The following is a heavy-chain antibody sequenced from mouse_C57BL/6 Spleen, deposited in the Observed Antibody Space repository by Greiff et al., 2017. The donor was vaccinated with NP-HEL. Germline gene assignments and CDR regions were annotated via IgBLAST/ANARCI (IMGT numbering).Heavy chain of an antibody. CDR1: GYTFTSYW. CDR3: ARSEGGYAMDY. CDR2: IDPSDSYT. V-gene: IGHV1-69*01. Sequence: VQLQQPGAELVMPGASVKLSCKASGYTFTSYWMHWVKQRPGQGLEWIGEIDPSDSYTNYNQKFKGKSTLTVDKSSSTAYMQLSSLTSEDSAVYYCARSEGGYAMDYWGQGTSVTVSS. J-gene: IGHJ4*01.